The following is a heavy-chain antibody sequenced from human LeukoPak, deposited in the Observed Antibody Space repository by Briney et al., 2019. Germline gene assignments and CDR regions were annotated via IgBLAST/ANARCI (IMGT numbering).Heavy chain of an antibody. CDR2: ISAYNGNT. CDR1: GYTFTSYG. Sequence: GASVKVSCKASGYTFTSYGISWVRQAPGQGLEWMGWISAYNGNTNYAQKLQGRVTMTTDTSTSTAYMELRSLRSDDTAVYYCARSARRVSPRYDISTGYPDYWGQGTLVTVSS. D-gene: IGHD3-9*01. V-gene: IGHV1-18*01. J-gene: IGHJ4*02. CDR3: ARSARRVSPRYDISTGYPDY.